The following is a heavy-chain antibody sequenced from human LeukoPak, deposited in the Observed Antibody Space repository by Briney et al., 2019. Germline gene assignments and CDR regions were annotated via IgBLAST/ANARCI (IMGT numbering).Heavy chain of an antibody. D-gene: IGHD4-23*01. CDR2: ISYDGSNK. Sequence: PGRSLRLSCAASGVTFSSYGRHWVRQAPGKGLEWVAVISYDGSNKYYADSVKGRFTISRDNSKNTLYLQMNSLRAEDTAVYYCANLLRWEPYWGQGTLVTVSA. J-gene: IGHJ4*02. CDR3: ANLLRWEPY. V-gene: IGHV3-30*18. CDR1: GVTFSSYG.